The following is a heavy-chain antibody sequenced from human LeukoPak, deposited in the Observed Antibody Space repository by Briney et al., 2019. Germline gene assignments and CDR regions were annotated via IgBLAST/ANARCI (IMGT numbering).Heavy chain of an antibody. J-gene: IGHJ3*01. CDR3: ARDHCSSTSCYP. Sequence: SETLSLTCTVSGGSISSYYWSWIRQPPGKGLEWIGYIYYNGSTNYNPSLKSRVTISVDTSKNQFSLKLSSVTAADTAVYYCARDHCSSTSCYPWGQGTMVTVSS. CDR2: IYYNGST. V-gene: IGHV4-59*01. D-gene: IGHD2-2*01. CDR1: GGSISSYY.